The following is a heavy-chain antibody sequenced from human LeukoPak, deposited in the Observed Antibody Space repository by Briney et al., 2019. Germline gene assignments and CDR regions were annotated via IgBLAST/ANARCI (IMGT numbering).Heavy chain of an antibody. CDR2: IYYSGST. V-gene: IGHV4-59*01. CDR1: GGSIRSYY. CDR3: ARGITGVDY. J-gene: IGHJ4*02. D-gene: IGHD1-20*01. Sequence: SETLSLTCSVSGGSIRSYYWSWIRQPPGKELEWIGYIYYSGSTNYNPSLKRRVTISVDTSKNQFSLKLSSVTAADTAVYYCARGITGVDYWGQGTLVTVSS.